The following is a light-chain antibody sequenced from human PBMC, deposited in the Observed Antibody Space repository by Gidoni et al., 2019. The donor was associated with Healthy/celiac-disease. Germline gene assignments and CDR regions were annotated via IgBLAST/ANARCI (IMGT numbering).Light chain of an antibody. CDR1: QSISSY. V-gene: IGKV1-39*01. CDR3: EQSNSTPIT. J-gene: IGKJ5*01. Sequence: IQMTHSPSSVSASVGSRVTITCRASQSISSYLNCYKKKQGKAPKLLIYAASSLQSGVPSRFSGSGYGTDLSLTISSLQPEDLETYYCEQSNSTPITFGQGTRLEIK. CDR2: AAS.